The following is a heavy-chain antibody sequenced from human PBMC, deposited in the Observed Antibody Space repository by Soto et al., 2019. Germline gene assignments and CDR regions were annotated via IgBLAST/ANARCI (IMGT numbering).Heavy chain of an antibody. CDR2: IYYSGTT. D-gene: IGHD3-22*01. CDR1: GGSINTNGYY. Sequence: QLQLQESGPGLVKPSETLSLTCTVSGGSINTNGYYWAWIRQPPGKGLEWIGSIYYSGTTYYNSSLKSRVIISSDMSKNQFSLRLTSVTAAATAVYSCARHPSGFSDSWGQGTLVTVSS. CDR3: ARHPSGFSDS. J-gene: IGHJ5*02. V-gene: IGHV4-39*01.